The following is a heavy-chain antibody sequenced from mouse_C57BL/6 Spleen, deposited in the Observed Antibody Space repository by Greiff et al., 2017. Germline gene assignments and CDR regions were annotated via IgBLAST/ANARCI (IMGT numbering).Heavy chain of an antibody. Sequence: QVQLQQSGAELVRPGASVTLSCKASGYTFTDYEMHWVKQTPVHGLEWIGAIDPETGGTAYNQKFKGKAILTADKSSSTAYMELRSLTSEDSAVYYCTKPVYYGSTDYWGQGTTLTVSS. V-gene: IGHV1-15*01. CDR2: IDPETGGT. J-gene: IGHJ2*01. D-gene: IGHD1-1*01. CDR1: GYTFTDYE. CDR3: TKPVYYGSTDY.